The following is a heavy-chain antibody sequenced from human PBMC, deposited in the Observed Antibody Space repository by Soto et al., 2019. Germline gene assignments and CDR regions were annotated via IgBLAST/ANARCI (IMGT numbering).Heavy chain of an antibody. CDR2: IYYSGST. Sequence: SETLSLTCTVSGGSISSSSYYWGWIRQPPGKGLEWIGSIYYSGSTYYNPSLKSRVTISVDTSKNQFSLKLSSVTAADTAVYYCARILVVVATPGWFDPWGQGTLVT. J-gene: IGHJ5*02. D-gene: IGHD2-15*01. CDR1: GGSISSSSYY. CDR3: ARILVVVATPGWFDP. V-gene: IGHV4-39*01.